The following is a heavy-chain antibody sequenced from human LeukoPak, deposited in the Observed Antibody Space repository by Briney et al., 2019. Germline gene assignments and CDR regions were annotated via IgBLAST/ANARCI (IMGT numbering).Heavy chain of an antibody. V-gene: IGHV3-20*04. Sequence: GGSLGLSCAASGFTFDDYGMSWVRQAPGKGLEWVSGINWNGGSTGYADSVKGRFTISRDNAKNSLYLQMNSLRAEDTALYYCARVGLLWFGIGAFDIWGQGTMVTVSS. CDR1: GFTFDDYG. D-gene: IGHD3-10*01. J-gene: IGHJ3*02. CDR3: ARVGLLWFGIGAFDI. CDR2: INWNGGST.